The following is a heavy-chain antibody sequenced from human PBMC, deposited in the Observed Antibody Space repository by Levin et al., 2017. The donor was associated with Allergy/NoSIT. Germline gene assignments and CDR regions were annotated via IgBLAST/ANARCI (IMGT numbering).Heavy chain of an antibody. J-gene: IGHJ5*02. Sequence: SETLSLTCTVSGGSISSYYWSWIRQPPGKGLEWIGYIYYSGSTNYNPSLRSRVPISVDTSKNQFSLKLSSVTAADTAVYYCARGIITILSNWFDPWGQGTLVTVSS. V-gene: IGHV4-59*01. D-gene: IGHD3-3*01. CDR1: GGSISSYY. CDR3: ARGIITILSNWFDP. CDR2: IYYSGST.